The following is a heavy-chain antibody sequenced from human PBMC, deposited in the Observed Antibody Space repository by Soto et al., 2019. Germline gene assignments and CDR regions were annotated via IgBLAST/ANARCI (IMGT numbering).Heavy chain of an antibody. J-gene: IGHJ6*04. D-gene: IGHD5-12*01. Sequence: EVLLLESGGGLVQPGGSLRLSCEASGFSFSSFAMNWVRQAPGKGLEWVSAIGDSGASTYYADSVKGRFTISRDNSRNTLYLPLNPRIAEGTALYYCAAGVDLDVWGNGTTVTVSS. V-gene: IGHV3-23*01. CDR1: GFSFSSFA. CDR2: IGDSGAST. CDR3: AAGVDLDV.